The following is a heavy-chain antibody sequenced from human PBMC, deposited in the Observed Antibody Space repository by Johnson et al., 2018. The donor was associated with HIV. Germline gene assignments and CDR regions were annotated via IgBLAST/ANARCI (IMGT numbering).Heavy chain of an antibody. J-gene: IGHJ3*02. CDR1: GFTFSSYG. Sequence: QVQLVESGGGVVQPGRSLRLSCAASGFTFSSYGMHWVRQAPGKGLEWVAVISYDGSSKYYPDAVKGRFTISRDNSKNTLYLQMTSLRSEDTAVYYWAREGVEGAFDIWGRGTMVTVSS. CDR2: ISYDGSSK. D-gene: IGHD2-15*01. V-gene: IGHV3-30*03. CDR3: AREGVEGAFDI.